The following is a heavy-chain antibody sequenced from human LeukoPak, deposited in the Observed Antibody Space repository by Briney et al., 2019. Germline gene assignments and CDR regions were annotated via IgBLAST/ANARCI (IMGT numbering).Heavy chain of an antibody. V-gene: IGHV4-59*08. CDR2: MYYSGST. D-gene: IGHD6-13*01. J-gene: IGHJ6*02. CDR1: GGSISTYY. CDR3: ARSYSDDGYYYYGMDV. Sequence: KPSETLSLTCTVSGGSISTYYWSWIRQPPGKGLEWNGYMYYSGSTDYSPSLRGRVTISIDASNNQFSLRLSSVTAADTALYYCARSYSDDGYYYYGMDVWGQGTTVTVSS.